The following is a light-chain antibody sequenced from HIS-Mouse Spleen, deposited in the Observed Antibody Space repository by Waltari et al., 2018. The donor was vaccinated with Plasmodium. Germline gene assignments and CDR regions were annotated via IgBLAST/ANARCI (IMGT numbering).Light chain of an antibody. CDR2: EDS. CDR1: VLAKKY. Sequence: SYELTQPSSVSVSPGQTARNTCSGDVLAKKYARWFQQKPGQAPVLVIDEDSERPSGIPERFSGSSSGTTVTLTISGAQVEDEADYYCYSAADNNLVFGGGTKLTVL. J-gene: IGLJ3*02. CDR3: YSAADNNLV. V-gene: IGLV3-27*01.